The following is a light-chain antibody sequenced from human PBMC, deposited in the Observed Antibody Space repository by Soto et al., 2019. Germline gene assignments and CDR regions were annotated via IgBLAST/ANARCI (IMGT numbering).Light chain of an antibody. V-gene: IGKV1-6*01. J-gene: IGKJ1*01. CDR2: AAS. CDR3: LQDINYPWT. Sequence: IQMTQSPSSLSASVGDRVTITCRASQSISSYLNWYQQKPGKAPKLLIFAASSLQSGVPPRFSGSGSGTDFTLAISSLQPEDSATYYCLQDINYPWTFGQGTKVDI. CDR1: QSISSY.